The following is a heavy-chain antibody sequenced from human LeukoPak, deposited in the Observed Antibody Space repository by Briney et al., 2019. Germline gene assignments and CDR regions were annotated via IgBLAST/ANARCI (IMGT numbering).Heavy chain of an antibody. Sequence: SGGSLRLSCAASGFTFSDYYMSWIRQAPGKGLEWVSYMNSRSTYINYADSVKGRFTISRDNAKNSLYLQMNSLRAEDTAVYYCARSERSSWYYFDYWGQGTLVTVSS. D-gene: IGHD6-13*01. CDR3: ARSERSSWYYFDY. V-gene: IGHV3-11*06. J-gene: IGHJ4*02. CDR1: GFTFSDYY. CDR2: MNSRSTYI.